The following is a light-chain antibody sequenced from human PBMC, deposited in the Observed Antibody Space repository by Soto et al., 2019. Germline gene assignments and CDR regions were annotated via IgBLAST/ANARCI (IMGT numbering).Light chain of an antibody. Sequence: DIQMTQSPSSLSASFGDRVTITCRASQGIGVYLAWFQQKPGNAPKLLIYAASTLQSGVPSRFSGSGSGTDFSLTISGLQPEDVATYYCQKYNSAPLTFGGGTKVEIK. CDR2: AAS. CDR3: QKYNSAPLT. CDR1: QGIGVY. J-gene: IGKJ4*01. V-gene: IGKV1-27*01.